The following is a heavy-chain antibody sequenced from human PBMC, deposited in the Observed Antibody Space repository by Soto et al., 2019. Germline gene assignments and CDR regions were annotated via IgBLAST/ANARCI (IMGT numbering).Heavy chain of an antibody. J-gene: IGHJ4*02. CDR1: VYTFTSYY. CDR2: INPSGGST. D-gene: IGHD6-13*01. CDR3: ARCGIAAAGPFDY. V-gene: IGHV1-46*01. Sequence: ASVTVSCKASVYTFTSYYIHWVRQAPGQGLEWMGIINPSGGSTSYAQKFQGRVTMTRDTSTSTVYMELSSLRSEDTAVYYCARCGIAAAGPFDYWGQGTLVTVSS.